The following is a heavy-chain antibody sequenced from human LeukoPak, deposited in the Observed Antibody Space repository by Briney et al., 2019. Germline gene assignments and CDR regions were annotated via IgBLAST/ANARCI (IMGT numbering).Heavy chain of an antibody. CDR1: GYTFTEYY. V-gene: IGHV1-2*02. CDR2: INPNDGDT. J-gene: IGHJ4*02. Sequence: ASVKVSCKASGYTFTEYYMHWVRQAPGQGFEWMGWINPNDGDTNYAQKFQGRVTMTRDTSISTAHMEVSRLRSDDTAVYYCARANFLYCSSSTCLFDYWGQGTLVTVSS. D-gene: IGHD2-2*01. CDR3: ARANFLYCSSSTCLFDY.